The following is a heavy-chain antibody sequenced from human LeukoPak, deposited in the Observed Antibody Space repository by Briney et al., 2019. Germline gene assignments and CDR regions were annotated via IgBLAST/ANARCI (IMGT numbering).Heavy chain of an antibody. J-gene: IGHJ5*02. D-gene: IGHD5-18*01. V-gene: IGHV4-39*07. CDR2: IYYSGTT. Sequence: ASETLSLTCTVSGGSISSSPYYWGWIRQPPGKGLEWIGSIYYSGTTHYNPSLESRVTISVDTSKNQFSLKLASVTAADTAIYYCAKGAGGFSYYNWFDPWGQGTLVTVSS. CDR3: AKGAGGFSYYNWFDP. CDR1: GGSISSSPYY.